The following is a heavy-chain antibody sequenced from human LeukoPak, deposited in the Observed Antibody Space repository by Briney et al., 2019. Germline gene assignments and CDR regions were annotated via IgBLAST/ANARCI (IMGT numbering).Heavy chain of an antibody. Sequence: SETLSLTCSVSGGSVSSCISYWSWIRQPPGEGLEWIAYISDSGGSDYNPSLRGRVTISLDTSKDQFSLRLTSVTAADTAVYYCARVPAAGTVPDHWGQGTLVTVSS. D-gene: IGHD6-13*01. V-gene: IGHV4-61*01. J-gene: IGHJ4*02. CDR2: ISDSGGS. CDR1: GGSVSSCISY. CDR3: ARVPAAGTVPDH.